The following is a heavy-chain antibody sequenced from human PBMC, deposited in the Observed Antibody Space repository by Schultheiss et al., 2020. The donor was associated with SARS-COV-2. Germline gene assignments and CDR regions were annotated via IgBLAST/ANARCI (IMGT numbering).Heavy chain of an antibody. CDR1: GFTFSSYD. V-gene: IGHV3-23*01. CDR2: ISGSGGST. CDR3: ARGPGAGDLDY. J-gene: IGHJ4*02. D-gene: IGHD2-21*02. Sequence: GGSLRLSCAASGFTFSSYDMHWVRQATGKGLEWVSAISGSGGSTYYADSVKGRFTISRDNAKNSLYLQMNSLRAEDTAVYYCARGPGAGDLDYWGQGTLVTVSS.